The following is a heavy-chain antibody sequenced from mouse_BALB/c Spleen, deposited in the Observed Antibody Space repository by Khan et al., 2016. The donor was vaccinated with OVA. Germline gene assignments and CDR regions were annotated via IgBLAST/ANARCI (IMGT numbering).Heavy chain of an antibody. J-gene: IGHJ2*01. CDR2: ISYSGST. Sequence: EVQLQESGPGLVKPSQSLSLTCTVTGYSITSDYAWNWIRQFPGNKLEWMGYISYSGSTSYNPSLKSRISITRDTSKNQFFLQLNSVTTEDTATYYCGRDYCSSYYYFDYWGQGTTLTVSS. CDR1: GYSITSDYA. CDR3: GRDYCSSYYYFDY. V-gene: IGHV3-2*02. D-gene: IGHD1-1*01.